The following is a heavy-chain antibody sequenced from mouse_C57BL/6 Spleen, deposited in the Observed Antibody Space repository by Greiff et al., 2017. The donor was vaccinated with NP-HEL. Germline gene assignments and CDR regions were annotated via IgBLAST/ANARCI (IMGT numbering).Heavy chain of an antibody. V-gene: IGHV1-55*01. J-gene: IGHJ2*01. CDR3: ARSGYGLFDY. D-gene: IGHD3-1*01. Sequence: QVQLQQPGAELVKPGASLPLSFPASGYTFTSYWVTWVKQRPGQGLEWIGDIYPGSGSPPYNEKFKSKATLTVDTSSSTAYMQLSSLTSEDSAVYYCARSGYGLFDYWGQGTTLTVSS. CDR1: GYTFTSYW. CDR2: IYPGSGSP.